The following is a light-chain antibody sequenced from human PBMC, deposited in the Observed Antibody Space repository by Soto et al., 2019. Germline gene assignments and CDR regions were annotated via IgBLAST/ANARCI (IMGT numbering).Light chain of an antibody. CDR3: ETWDSDTYVI. CDR1: SGHSSYI. J-gene: IGLJ2*01. CDR2: VEGSGSY. Sequence: QPVVTQSSCASASLGSSVKLTCTLSSGHSSYIIAWHQQQPGKAPRYLMKVEGSGSYNKGSGVPDRFSGSSSGVDRYLTISNLQSEDEADYYCETWDSDTYVIFGGGTQLTVL. V-gene: IGLV4-60*03.